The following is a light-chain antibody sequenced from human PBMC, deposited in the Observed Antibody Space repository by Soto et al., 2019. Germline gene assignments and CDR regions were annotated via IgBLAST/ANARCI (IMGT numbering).Light chain of an antibody. CDR2: ENN. CDR1: SSNIGAGYE. V-gene: IGLV1-40*01. CDR3: QSYDSSLSGYV. J-gene: IGLJ1*01. Sequence: QSVLTQPPSVSEAPGQRVTISCTGSSSNIGAGYEAHWYQQVPGTAPKLLIYENNNRPSGVPDRRSGSKSGTSASLAITGLQAEDEAEYYCQSYDSSLSGYVFGTGTKLTVL.